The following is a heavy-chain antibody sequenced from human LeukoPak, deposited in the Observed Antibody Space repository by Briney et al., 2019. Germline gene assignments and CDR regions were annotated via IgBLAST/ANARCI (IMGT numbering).Heavy chain of an antibody. Sequence: PGGSLRLSCAASGFTFSSYWMHWVRQAPGKGLVWVSRIKSDGSSTSYADSVKGRFTISRDNAKNTLYLQMNSLRAEDTAVYYCVRDGYSGFDYWDQGTLVTVSS. J-gene: IGHJ4*02. CDR2: IKSDGSST. V-gene: IGHV3-74*01. CDR1: GFTFSSYW. CDR3: VRDGYSGFDY. D-gene: IGHD5-12*01.